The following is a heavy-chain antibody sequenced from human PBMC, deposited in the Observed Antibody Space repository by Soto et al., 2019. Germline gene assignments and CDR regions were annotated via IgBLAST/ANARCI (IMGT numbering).Heavy chain of an antibody. D-gene: IGHD5-18*01. CDR3: GEDYRAHSYGTFGY. J-gene: IGHJ4*02. CDR2: IWYDGSNK. V-gene: IGHV3-33*06. CDR1: GFTFSSYG. Sequence: QVQLVESGGGVVQPGRSLRLSCAASGFTFSSYGMHWVRQAPGKGLEWVAVIWYDGSNKYYADSVKGRFTISRDNSKNTLHLQMNSLRTVDTAAYYCGEDYRAHSYGTFGYWGQGTLVTVSS.